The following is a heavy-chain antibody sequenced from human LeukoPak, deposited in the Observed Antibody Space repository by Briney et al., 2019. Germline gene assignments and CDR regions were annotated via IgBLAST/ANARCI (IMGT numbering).Heavy chain of an antibody. J-gene: IGHJ4*02. CDR2: TRNKANSYTT. CDR3: ARGDSSGYYYE. Sequence: QPGGSLRLSCAASGFTFSDHYMDWVRQAPGKGLEWVGRTRNKANSYTTEYAASVKGRFTISRDDSKNSLYLQMNSLKTEDTAVYYCARGDSSGYYYEWGQGTLVTVSS. V-gene: IGHV3-72*01. CDR1: GFTFSDHY. D-gene: IGHD3-22*01.